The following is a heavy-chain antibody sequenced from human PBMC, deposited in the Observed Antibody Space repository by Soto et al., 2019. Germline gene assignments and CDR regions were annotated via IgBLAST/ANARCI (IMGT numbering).Heavy chain of an antibody. Sequence: SETLSLTCTVSGDSISTYYWSWIRQPPGKGLEWIAYIYYTGNTYYNPSLKSRVTISMDTSKNQFSLKLSSVTAADTAVYYCARYYYDSSGYYYGWFDPWGQGALVTVSS. CDR1: GDSISTYY. CDR3: ARYYYDSSGYYYGWFDP. V-gene: IGHV4-59*01. CDR2: IYYTGNT. J-gene: IGHJ5*02. D-gene: IGHD3-22*01.